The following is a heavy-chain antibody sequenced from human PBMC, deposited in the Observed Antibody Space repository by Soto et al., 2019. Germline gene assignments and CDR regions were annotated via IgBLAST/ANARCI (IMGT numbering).Heavy chain of an antibody. J-gene: IGHJ5*02. V-gene: IGHV4-34*01. CDR1: GGSFSGYY. Sequence: QVQLQQWGAGLLKPSETLSLTCAVYGGSFSGYYWSWIRQPPGKGLEWIGEINHSGSTNYNPSLKRRVTISVDTSKNQFSLKLSSVTAADTAVYYCARGLVAPRYSSGWYRPWGQGTLVTVSS. D-gene: IGHD6-19*01. CDR2: INHSGST. CDR3: ARGLVAPRYSSGWYRP.